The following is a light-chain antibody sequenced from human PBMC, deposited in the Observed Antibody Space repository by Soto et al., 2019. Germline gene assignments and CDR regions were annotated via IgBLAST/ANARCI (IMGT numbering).Light chain of an antibody. V-gene: IGKV1-5*01. Sequence: DIQMTQSPSTLSASVGDIVAITCRSSQSVGHWLAWYQQKIGKAPKLLIFDASSLESGVPSRFSGSGSGTEFTLNITDLQPDDFATYYCQQYNTLWTFGQGTRVEI. CDR1: QSVGHW. CDR3: QQYNTLWT. CDR2: DAS. J-gene: IGKJ1*01.